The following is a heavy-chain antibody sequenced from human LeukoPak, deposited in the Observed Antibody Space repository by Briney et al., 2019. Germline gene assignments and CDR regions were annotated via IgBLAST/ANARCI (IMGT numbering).Heavy chain of an antibody. CDR2: IIPILGIA. CDR1: GYTFTSYD. V-gene: IGHV1-69*04. D-gene: IGHD1-26*01. Sequence: SVKVSCKASGYTFTSYDINWVRQAPGQGLEWMGRIIPILGIANYAQKFQGRVTITADKSTSTAYMELSSLRSEDTAVYYCARASGSGSYYDWGQGTLVTVSS. J-gene: IGHJ4*02. CDR3: ARASGSGSYYD.